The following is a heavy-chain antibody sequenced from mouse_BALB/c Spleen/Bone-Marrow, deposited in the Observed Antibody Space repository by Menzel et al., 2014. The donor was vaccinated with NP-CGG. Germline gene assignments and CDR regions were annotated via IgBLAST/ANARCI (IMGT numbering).Heavy chain of an antibody. D-gene: IGHD2-4*01. V-gene: IGHV1-7*01. CDR2: INPSTGYT. J-gene: IGHJ3*01. CDR1: GYTFTSYW. Sequence: VQLQESGAELAKPGASVKMSCKASGYTFTSYWMHWVKQRPGQGLEWIGYINPSTGYTEYNQKFKDKATLTADKSSSTAYMQLSSLTSEDSAVYYCAREGDYDGFAYWGQGTPVTVSA. CDR3: AREGDYDGFAY.